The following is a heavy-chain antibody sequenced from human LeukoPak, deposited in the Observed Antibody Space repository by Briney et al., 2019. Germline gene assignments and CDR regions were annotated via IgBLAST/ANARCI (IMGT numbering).Heavy chain of an antibody. CDR1: GGSISSGGYY. CDR2: IYYSGST. V-gene: IGHV4-31*03. D-gene: IGHD3-10*01. CDR3: ARFGSGTSSGDY. J-gene: IGHJ4*02. Sequence: SQTLSLTCTVSGGSISSGGYYWSWIRQHPGKGLEWIGYIYYSGSTYYNPSLKSRVTISVDTSKNQFSLKLSSVTAADTAVYYCARFGSGTSSGDYWGQGTLVTVSS.